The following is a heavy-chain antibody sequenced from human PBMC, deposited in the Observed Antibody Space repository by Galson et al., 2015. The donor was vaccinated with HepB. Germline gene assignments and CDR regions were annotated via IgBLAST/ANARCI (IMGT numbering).Heavy chain of an antibody. CDR3: AKDRVPSDIVATISHYYYYYGMDV. J-gene: IGHJ6*02. Sequence: SLRLSCAASGFTFSSYAMSWVRQAPGKGLEWVSAISGSGGSTYYADSVKGRFTISRDNSKNTLYLQMNSLRAEDTAVYYCAKDRVPSDIVATISHYYYYYGMDVWGQGTTVTVSS. CDR2: ISGSGGST. D-gene: IGHD5-12*01. V-gene: IGHV3-23*01. CDR1: GFTFSSYA.